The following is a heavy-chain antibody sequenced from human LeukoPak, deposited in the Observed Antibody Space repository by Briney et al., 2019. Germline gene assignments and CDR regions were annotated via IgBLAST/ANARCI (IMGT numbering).Heavy chain of an antibody. V-gene: IGHV3-33*01. Sequence: GSSLRLSCAAYRFTFSSYGMHWVRQAPGKGLEWVVVIWYDGSNKYYADSVKGQFTISRDNSENTLYLQMNSLRGEDTAVYYCARDSGMDVWGQGTTVTVSS. CDR1: RFTFSSYG. CDR2: IWYDGSNK. J-gene: IGHJ6*02. CDR3: ARDSGMDV.